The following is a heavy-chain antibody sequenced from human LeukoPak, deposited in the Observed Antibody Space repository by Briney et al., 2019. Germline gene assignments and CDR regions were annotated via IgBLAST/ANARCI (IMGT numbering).Heavy chain of an antibody. Sequence: GGSLRLSCAASGFTFSSYGMHWVRQAPGKGLEWVTVISYDGSNKYYADSVKGRFTISRDNSKNTLYLQMNSLRAEDTAVYYCARDRRGWQNYYMDVWGKGTTVTVSS. CDR3: ARDRRGWQNYYMDV. D-gene: IGHD6-19*01. J-gene: IGHJ6*03. V-gene: IGHV3-30*03. CDR2: ISYDGSNK. CDR1: GFTFSSYG.